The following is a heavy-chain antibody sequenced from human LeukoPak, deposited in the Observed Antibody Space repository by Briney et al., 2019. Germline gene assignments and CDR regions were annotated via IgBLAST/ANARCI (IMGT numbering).Heavy chain of an antibody. CDR1: GFTFSGSA. Sequence: PWGSLSLSCAASGFTFSGSAIHWVRQSSGKGLEWVGQIDKKDKGYATATAYAASVKGRFTISRDDSINTAYLQMKSLKTEDTALYYCTRDSGTYNWFDPWGRGTLVPASS. D-gene: IGHD1-26*01. CDR3: TRDSGTYNWFDP. J-gene: IGHJ5*02. V-gene: IGHV3-73*01. CDR2: IDKKDKGYATAT.